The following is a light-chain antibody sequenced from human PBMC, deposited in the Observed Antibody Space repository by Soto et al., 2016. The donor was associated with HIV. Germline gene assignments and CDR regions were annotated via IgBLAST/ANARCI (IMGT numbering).Light chain of an antibody. Sequence: IQMTQSPPSLSASVGDRVSITCRSSQGIGNELGWYQQKPGRAPKRLIYLISTLQSGVPSRFSGSGSGTDFTLTISSLQPEDFATYYCLQDYNYPRTFGQGTKVEIK. CDR3: LQDYNYPRT. J-gene: IGKJ1*01. V-gene: IGKV1-6*01. CDR1: QGIGNE. CDR2: LIS.